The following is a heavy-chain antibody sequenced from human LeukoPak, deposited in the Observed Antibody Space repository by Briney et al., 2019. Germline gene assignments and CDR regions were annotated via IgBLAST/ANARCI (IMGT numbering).Heavy chain of an antibody. V-gene: IGHV1-3*03. CDR1: GYTFTSYV. D-gene: IGHD1-14*01. Sequence: ASEKVSCKASGYTFTSYVMHWVRQAPGQMPEWMGWINGGNGNTKYSQEFQGRVTITRDTSASTAYMELSSLTSEDMAVYYCAMSRATGLSNWFDPWGQGTLVTVSS. CDR3: AMSRATGLSNWFDP. J-gene: IGHJ5*02. CDR2: INGGNGNT.